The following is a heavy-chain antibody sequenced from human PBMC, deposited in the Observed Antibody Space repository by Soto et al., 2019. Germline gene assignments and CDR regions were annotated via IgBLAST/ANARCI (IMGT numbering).Heavy chain of an antibody. J-gene: IGHJ4*02. V-gene: IGHV3-23*01. CDR1: GSISTTTP. CDR3: AASFRYFDN. Sequence: GGSLRLSCAASGSISTTTPLSWVRQAPGKGLEWVSTISGRGTNTYYADSVKGRFIISRDNLKNTVNLQMNGLGVEDTAIYYCAASFRYFDNWGQGTRVTVSS. CDR2: ISGRGTNT.